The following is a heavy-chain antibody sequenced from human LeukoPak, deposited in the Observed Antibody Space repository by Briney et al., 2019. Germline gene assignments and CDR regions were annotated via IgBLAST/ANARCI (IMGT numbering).Heavy chain of an antibody. D-gene: IGHD3-10*01. CDR3: AKSNGYGLIDI. CDR2: IFPTGST. Sequence: SGTLSLTCAVSGDSVSSDKWWGWVRQSPGKGLEWIGEIFPTGSTFYNPSLRSRVTISIEKSGNYFSLNLNSVTAADTAVYYCAKSNGYGLIDIWGQGTMVTVSS. CDR1: GDSVSSDKW. J-gene: IGHJ3*02. V-gene: IGHV4-4*02.